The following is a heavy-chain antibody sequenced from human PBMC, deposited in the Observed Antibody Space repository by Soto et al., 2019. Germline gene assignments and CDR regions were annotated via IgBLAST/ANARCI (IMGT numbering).Heavy chain of an antibody. CDR1: GSSISSYY. CDR2: TYYSGST. Sequence: SETLSLTCTVSGSSISSYYWSWIRQPPGKGLEWIGYTYYSGSTNYNPSLKSRVTISVDTSKNQFSLKLSSVTAADTAVYYCARGNVVGIDYWGQGTLVTVSS. V-gene: IGHV4-59*12. D-gene: IGHD2-21*01. CDR3: ARGNVVGIDY. J-gene: IGHJ4*02.